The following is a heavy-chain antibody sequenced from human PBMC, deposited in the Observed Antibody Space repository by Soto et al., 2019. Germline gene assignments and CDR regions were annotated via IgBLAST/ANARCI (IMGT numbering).Heavy chain of an antibody. CDR3: SSDQSWQDRVWWFDP. CDR2: IDPNGGRT. J-gene: IGHJ5*02. Sequence: QAQLVQSAAEVKKPGASVKVSCKASGHSITSHYMHWVRQAPGHGLEWMGTIDPNGGRTNYAQKFQGRVTMTRDTSSSTVYIELSSLTSEDTAVYYCSSDQSWQDRVWWFDPWGQGTLVTVSS. V-gene: IGHV1-46*03. CDR1: GHSITSHY. D-gene: IGHD3-16*01.